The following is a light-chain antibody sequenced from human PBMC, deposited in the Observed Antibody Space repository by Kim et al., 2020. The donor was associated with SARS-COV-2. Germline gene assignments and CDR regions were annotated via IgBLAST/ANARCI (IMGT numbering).Light chain of an antibody. CDR3: SSYTSSSTYV. CDR2: DVS. CDR1: SSDVGGYNY. V-gene: IGLV2-14*03. J-gene: IGLJ1*01. Sequence: QSALTQPASVSGSPGQSITISCTGTSSDVGGYNYVSWYQQHPGKAPKLMIYDVSNRPSGVSNRFSGSKSGNTASLTISGLQAEDEADYYCSSYTSSSTYVFGTETKVTV.